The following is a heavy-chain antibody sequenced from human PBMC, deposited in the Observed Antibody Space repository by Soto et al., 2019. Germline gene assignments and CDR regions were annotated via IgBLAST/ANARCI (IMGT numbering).Heavy chain of an antibody. CDR2: FHCSENT. J-gene: IGHJ6*02. CDR3: ARIGGFCRSNSCYGFYGMDV. D-gene: IGHD2-2*01. Sequence: QVQLQESGPGLVKPSETLSLTCTVSGGSISSGPYSWGWIRQPPGEGLEWIGTFHCSENTYYNPSHESRVTISVDPSKNPFSPKVTPVTVADTAMYYCARIGGFCRSNSCYGFYGMDVLGQGTTVIVSS. CDR1: GGSISSGPYS. V-gene: IGHV4-39*01.